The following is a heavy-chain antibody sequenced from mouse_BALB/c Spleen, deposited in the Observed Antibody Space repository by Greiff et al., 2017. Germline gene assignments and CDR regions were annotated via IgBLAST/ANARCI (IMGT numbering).Heavy chain of an antibody. J-gene: IGHJ3*01. CDR3: NRFAY. V-gene: IGHV1S53*02. CDR1: GYTFTDHA. Sequence: VQLQQSDAELVKPGASVKLSCKASGYTFTDHAIHWVKQKPEQGLEWIGYISLGNGVIKYNEKFKGKATLTADKSSSTAYMQLNSLTSEDSAVYFCNRFAYWGQGALVTVSA. CDR2: ISLGNGVI.